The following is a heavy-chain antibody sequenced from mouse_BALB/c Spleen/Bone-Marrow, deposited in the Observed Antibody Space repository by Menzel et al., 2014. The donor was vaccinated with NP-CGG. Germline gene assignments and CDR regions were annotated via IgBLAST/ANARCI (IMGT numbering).Heavy chain of an antibody. CDR3: ARGGITTVVPYSMDY. J-gene: IGHJ4*01. Sequence: QVQLKESGAELVRPGTSVKVSCKASGYAFTNYLIEWVKQRPGQGLEWIGVMDPRSGGTDYNEKFKGKAPLTADKSSSTAYMQLNSLTSGDSAVYFCARGGITTVVPYSMDYWGQGTSVTVSS. CDR1: GYAFTNYL. D-gene: IGHD1-1*01. V-gene: IGHV1-54*03. CDR2: MDPRSGGT.